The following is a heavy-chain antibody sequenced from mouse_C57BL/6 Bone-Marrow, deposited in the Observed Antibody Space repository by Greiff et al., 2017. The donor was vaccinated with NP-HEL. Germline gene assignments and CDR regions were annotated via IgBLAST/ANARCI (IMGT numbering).Heavy chain of an antibody. J-gene: IGHJ1*03. Sequence: QVQLQQSGAELVMPGASVKLSCKASGYTFTSYWMHWVKQRPGQGLEWIGEIDPSDSYTNYNQKFKGKSTLTVDKSSSTAYMQLSSLTSEDSAVYYCARGAYYYGSWYFDVWGTGTTVTVSS. CDR1: GYTFTSYW. CDR3: ARGAYYYGSWYFDV. V-gene: IGHV1-69*01. CDR2: IDPSDSYT. D-gene: IGHD1-1*01.